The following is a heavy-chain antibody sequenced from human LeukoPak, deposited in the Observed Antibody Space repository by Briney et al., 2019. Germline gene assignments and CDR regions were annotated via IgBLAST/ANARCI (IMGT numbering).Heavy chain of an antibody. V-gene: IGHV3-30-3*01. CDR2: ISYDGSNK. CDR1: GFTFSSYA. J-gene: IGHJ4*02. CDR3: ARDPGYCSSTSCYTTFDY. Sequence: GGSLRLSCAASGFTFSSYAMHWVRQAPSKGLEWVAVISYDGSNKYYADSVKGRFTISRDNSKNTLYLQMNSLRAEDTAVYYCARDPGYCSSTSCYTTFDYWGQGTLVTVSS. D-gene: IGHD2-2*02.